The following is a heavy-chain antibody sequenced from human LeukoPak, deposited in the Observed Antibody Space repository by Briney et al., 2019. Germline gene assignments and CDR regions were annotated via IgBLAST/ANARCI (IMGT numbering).Heavy chain of an antibody. CDR1: GYTFTSYY. D-gene: IGHD1-1*01. CDR3: ARDLSTGTIDY. J-gene: IGHJ4*02. Sequence: ASVKVSCKASGYTFTSYYMHWVRQAPGQGLEWMGWISAYSGNTNYAQKFQGRVTMTTDTSTSTAYLEMRSLKSDDTAVYYCARDLSTGTIDYWGQGTLVTVSS. V-gene: IGHV1-18*04. CDR2: ISAYSGNT.